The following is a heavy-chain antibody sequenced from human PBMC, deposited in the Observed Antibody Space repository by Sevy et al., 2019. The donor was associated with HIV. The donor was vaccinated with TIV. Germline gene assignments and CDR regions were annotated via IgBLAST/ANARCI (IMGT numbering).Heavy chain of an antibody. J-gene: IGHJ4*02. CDR2: IKQDESEK. CDR1: GFSFSTYW. CDR3: AKGNSVSFDY. Sequence: GGSLRLACAASGFSFSTYWMHWVRQAPGKGLEWVANIKQDESEKYYVASVKGRCTISRDNAKNSVYLEMNSLRPEDTAIYYCAKGNSVSFDYWGQGTLVTVSS. D-gene: IGHD1-26*01. V-gene: IGHV3-7*01.